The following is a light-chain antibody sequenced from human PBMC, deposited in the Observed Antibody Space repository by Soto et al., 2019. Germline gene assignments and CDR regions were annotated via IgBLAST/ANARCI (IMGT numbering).Light chain of an antibody. Sequence: DIQMTQSPSTLSASVGDRVTITCRASQSISSSLAWYQQKPGKAPNLLIYMASSLESGVPSRFSGSGSGTEFALTITSLQPDDFATYYCQQYNSYPLTFGGGTKVDIK. V-gene: IGKV1-5*03. CDR1: QSISSS. J-gene: IGKJ4*01. CDR2: MAS. CDR3: QQYNSYPLT.